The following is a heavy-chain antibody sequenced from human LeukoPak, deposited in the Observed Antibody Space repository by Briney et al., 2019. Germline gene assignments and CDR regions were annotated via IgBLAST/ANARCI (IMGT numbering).Heavy chain of an antibody. CDR1: GYDFSTKW. D-gene: IGHD4-17*01. CDR2: IYPLDSIT. J-gene: IGHJ5*02. CDR3: ARLAPDYADYWFDP. V-gene: IGHV5-51*01. Sequence: GESLKISCQTSGYDFSTKWIGWVRQMPAKGLEWMGIIYPLDSITRYSPSFQGHVSISADTSISTAYLQWTSLKPSDTAIYYCARLAPDYADYWFDPWGQGTVVTVSS.